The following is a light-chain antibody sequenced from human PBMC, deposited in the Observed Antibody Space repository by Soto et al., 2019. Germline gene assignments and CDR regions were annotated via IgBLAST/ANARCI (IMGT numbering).Light chain of an antibody. CDR1: SSNIGTNT. V-gene: IGLV1-44*01. Sequence: QSVLTQPPSASGTPGQRVTISCSGGSSNIGTNTVNWYQQLPGTSPKLLIYGNTNRPSGVPDRFSGSKSATSASLAITGLQAEDEAIYYCQSYDNTLSGPIYVFGTGTKLTVL. CDR2: GNT. J-gene: IGLJ1*01. CDR3: QSYDNTLSGPIYV.